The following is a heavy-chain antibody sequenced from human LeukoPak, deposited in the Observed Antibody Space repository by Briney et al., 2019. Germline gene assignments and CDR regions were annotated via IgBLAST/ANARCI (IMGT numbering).Heavy chain of an antibody. J-gene: IGHJ4*02. CDR2: IYYSGST. CDR1: GGSISSGGYY. D-gene: IGHD1-1*01. Sequence: SETLSLTCTVSGGSISSGGYYWSWIRQHPGKGLEWIGSIYYSGSTYYNPSLKGRVTISLVTSKNQFSLKLSSVTAADTAIYYCASGDNDPLFDYWGQGTLVIVSS. V-gene: IGHV4-31*03. CDR3: ASGDNDPLFDY.